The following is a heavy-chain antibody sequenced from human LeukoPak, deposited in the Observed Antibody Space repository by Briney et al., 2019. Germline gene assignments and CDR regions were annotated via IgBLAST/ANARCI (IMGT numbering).Heavy chain of an antibody. D-gene: IGHD4-17*01. Sequence: GGSLRLSCAASGFTYSRYWMHWVRQVPGKGLVWVARIKGDESYTFYADSVKGRFTISRDNAKNTLYLQMNSLRAEDTAVYYCASQADSAYGDYNWGQGTLATVSS. CDR3: ASQADSAYGDYN. V-gene: IGHV3-74*01. J-gene: IGHJ4*02. CDR2: IKGDESYT. CDR1: GFTYSRYW.